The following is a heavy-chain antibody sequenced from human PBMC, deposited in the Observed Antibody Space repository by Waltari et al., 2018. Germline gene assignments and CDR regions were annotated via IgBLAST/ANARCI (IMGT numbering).Heavy chain of an antibody. Sequence: QLQLQESGPGLVKPSETLSLTCTVSGGSISSSSYYWGWIRQPPGKGLGWIGSIYYSGSTYYNPSLKSRVTISVDTSKNQFSLKLSSVTAADTAVYYCASTVYYDSSGWTYYFDYWGQGTLVTVSS. CDR3: ASTVYYDSSGWTYYFDY. CDR1: GGSISSSSYY. D-gene: IGHD3-22*01. J-gene: IGHJ4*02. CDR2: IYYSGST. V-gene: IGHV4-39*01.